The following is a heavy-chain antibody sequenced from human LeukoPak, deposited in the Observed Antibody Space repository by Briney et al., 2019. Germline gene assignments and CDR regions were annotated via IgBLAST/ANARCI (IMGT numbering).Heavy chain of an antibody. J-gene: IGHJ5*02. V-gene: IGHV3-23*01. CDR1: GLSFSRFA. CDR2: ISGSGDTT. D-gene: IGHD1-26*01. Sequence: PGGSLRLSCAASGLSFSRFAMSWVRQAPGKGLEWVSTISGSGDTTYYADSVKGRFTISRDNLKNTLYVQMNSLRVEDTAVYYCARGGHGAADQWGQGTLVTVSS. CDR3: ARGGHGAADQ.